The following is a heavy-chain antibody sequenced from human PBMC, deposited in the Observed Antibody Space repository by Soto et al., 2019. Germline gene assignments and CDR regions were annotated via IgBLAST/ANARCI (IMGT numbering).Heavy chain of an antibody. CDR3: ARDPDYYDSSGLCLDV. D-gene: IGHD3-22*01. J-gene: IGHJ6*02. CDR2: IYYSGST. CDR1: GGSISSYY. Sequence: PSETLSLTCTVSGGSISSYYWSWIRQPPGKGLEWIGYIYYSGSTNYNPSLKSRVTISVDTSKNQFSLKLSSVTAADTAVYYCARDPDYYDSSGLCLDVWGQGTTVTVSS. V-gene: IGHV4-59*01.